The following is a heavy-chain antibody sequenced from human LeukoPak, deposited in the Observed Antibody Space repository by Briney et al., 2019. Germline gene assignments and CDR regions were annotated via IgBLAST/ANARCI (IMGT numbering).Heavy chain of an antibody. CDR3: ARVGRDGYNSDYFDY. V-gene: IGHV4-61*02. J-gene: IGHJ4*02. CDR2: IYTSGST. D-gene: IGHD5-24*01. CDR1: GGSISSGIYY. Sequence: SQTLSLTCTVSGGSISSGIYYWSWIRQPAGKGLEWIGRIYTSGSTNYNPSLKSRVTISVDTSKNQFSLKLSSVTAADTAVYYCARVGRDGYNSDYFDYWGQGTLVTVSS.